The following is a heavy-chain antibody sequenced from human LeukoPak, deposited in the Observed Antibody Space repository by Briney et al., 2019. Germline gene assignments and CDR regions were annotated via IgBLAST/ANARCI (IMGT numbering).Heavy chain of an antibody. V-gene: IGHV4-59*01. D-gene: IGHD3-9*01. CDR1: GGSFSGYY. CDR2: IYYSGST. Sequence: SETLSLTCAVYGGSFSGYYWSWIRQPPGKGLEWIGYIYYSGSTNYNPSLKSRVTISVDTSKNQFSLRLSSVTAADTAVYYCARLTGYVMEDYFDYWGQGTLVTVSS. CDR3: ARLTGYVMEDYFDY. J-gene: IGHJ4*02.